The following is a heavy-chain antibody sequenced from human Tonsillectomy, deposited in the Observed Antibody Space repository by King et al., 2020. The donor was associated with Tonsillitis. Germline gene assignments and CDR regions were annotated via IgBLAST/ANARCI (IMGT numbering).Heavy chain of an antibody. Sequence: VQLVESGGGLVQPGGSLRLSCAASGFTFSSSAVSWVRQAPGMGLEWVSTIISRGDYIYYADSGKGRFTISRDNSKNTVYVQMNSLRADDTAVYYCAIGGNSDFDYWGQGTLVTVSS. V-gene: IGHV3-23*04. J-gene: IGHJ4*02. CDR3: AIGGNSDFDY. CDR2: IISRGDYI. D-gene: IGHD4-23*01. CDR1: GFTFSSSA.